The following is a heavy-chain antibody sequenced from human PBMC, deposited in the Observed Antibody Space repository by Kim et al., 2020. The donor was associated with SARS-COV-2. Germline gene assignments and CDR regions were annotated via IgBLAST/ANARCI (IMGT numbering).Heavy chain of an antibody. CDR3: ARKASGYFGAGTYYNGQFDY. Sequence: RFTISRDNSKTTLYLQMDSLRPEDTAVYYCARKASGYFGAGTYYNGQFDYWGQGTLVTVSS. V-gene: IGHV3-30*01. D-gene: IGHD3-10*01. J-gene: IGHJ4*02.